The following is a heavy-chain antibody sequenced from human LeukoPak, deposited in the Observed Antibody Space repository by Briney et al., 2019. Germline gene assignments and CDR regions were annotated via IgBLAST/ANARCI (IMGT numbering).Heavy chain of an antibody. CDR2: INHSGST. D-gene: IGHD4-11*01. J-gene: IGHJ4*02. CDR3: ARGGVYSTFHY. V-gene: IGHV4-34*01. Sequence: SETLSLTCAVYGGSFSGYYWSWIRQPPGKGLEWIGEINHSGSTNYNPSLKSRVTISVDTSKNQFSLKLSSVTAADTAVYYCARGGVYSTFHYWGQGTLVTVTS. CDR1: GGSFSGYY.